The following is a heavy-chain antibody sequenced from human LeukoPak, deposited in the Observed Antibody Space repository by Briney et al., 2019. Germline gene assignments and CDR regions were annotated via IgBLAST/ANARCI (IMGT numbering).Heavy chain of an antibody. CDR2: IFYDGSKK. Sequence: GGSLRLSCAASGFTFRSYAMHWVRQAPGKGLEWVAVIFYDGSKKYYADSVKGRFTISRDNSKNTLFLQMNSLRAEDTAVYYCARDSYRDFWSGYRSLFDYWGQGILVTVSS. J-gene: IGHJ4*02. CDR1: GFTFRSYA. D-gene: IGHD3-3*01. CDR3: ARDSYRDFWSGYRSLFDY. V-gene: IGHV3-30*04.